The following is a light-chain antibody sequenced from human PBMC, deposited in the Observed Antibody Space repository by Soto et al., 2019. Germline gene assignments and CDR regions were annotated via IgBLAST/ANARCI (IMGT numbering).Light chain of an antibody. V-gene: IGKV3-11*01. CDR2: DAS. CDR3: QQRSNWPPLYP. Sequence: EIVLPQSPATLSLSPGERATLSCRASQSVSTYLAWYQHKPGHAPRLLIYDASNRATGIPARFSGSGSGTDFTLTISSLEPEDFAVYYCQQRSNWPPLYPVGQGTKLEIK. CDR1: QSVSTY. J-gene: IGKJ2*01.